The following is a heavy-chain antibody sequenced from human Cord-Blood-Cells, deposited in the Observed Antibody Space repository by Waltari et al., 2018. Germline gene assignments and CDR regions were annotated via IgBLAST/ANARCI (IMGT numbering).Heavy chain of an antibody. CDR3: ARGRVTYYDFWSGGYYYYYYMDV. Sequence: QVQLQQWGAGLLKPSETLSLTCAVYGGSFSGYYWSWIRQPPGKGLEWIGEINHSGSTNYNPSLKSRVTRSVDTSKNQFSLKLSSVTAADTAVYYCARGRVTYYDFWSGGYYYYYYMDVWGKGTTVTVSS. D-gene: IGHD3-3*01. CDR1: GGSFSGYY. J-gene: IGHJ6*03. V-gene: IGHV4-34*01. CDR2: INHSGST.